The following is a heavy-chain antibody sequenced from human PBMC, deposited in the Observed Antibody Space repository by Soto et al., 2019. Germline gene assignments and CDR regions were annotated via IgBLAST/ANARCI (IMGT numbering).Heavy chain of an antibody. Sequence: PGGSLRLSCASSGFTFSSYAMSWVRQAPGKGLEWVSAISGSGGSTYYADSVKGRFTISRDNSKNTLYLQMNSLRAEDTAVYYCAKLGILAMQYCSSTSCPALDYWGQGTLVTVSS. CDR2: ISGSGGST. J-gene: IGHJ4*02. D-gene: IGHD2-2*01. CDR1: GFTFSSYA. V-gene: IGHV3-23*01. CDR3: AKLGILAMQYCSSTSCPALDY.